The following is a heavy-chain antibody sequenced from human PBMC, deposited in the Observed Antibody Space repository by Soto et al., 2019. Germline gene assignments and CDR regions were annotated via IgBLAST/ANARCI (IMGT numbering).Heavy chain of an antibody. CDR3: NHYGSGSYSINDY. D-gene: IGHD3-10*01. J-gene: IGHJ4*02. CDR1: GGSISSSSYY. CDR2: IYYSGST. V-gene: IGHV4-39*01. Sequence: SETLSLTCTVSGGSISSSSYYWGWIRQPPGKGLEWIGSIYYSGSTYYNPSLKSRVTISVDTSKNQFSLKLSSVTAADTAVYYCNHYGSGSYSINDYWGQGTLVTVSS.